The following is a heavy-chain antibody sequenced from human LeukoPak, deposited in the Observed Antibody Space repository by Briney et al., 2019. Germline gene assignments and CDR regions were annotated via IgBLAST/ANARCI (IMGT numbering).Heavy chain of an antibody. CDR2: INWDSGSA. CDR3: ARDRLAATGLFDY. Sequence: GGSLRLSCAASGFSFDDYGMGWVRQAPGKGLEWVSGINWDSGSAAYADSVKGRFTISRDNAKNSLYLQMNSLRTEDTAFYYCARDRLAATGLFDYWGQGALVTVSS. V-gene: IGHV3-20*04. D-gene: IGHD6-13*01. J-gene: IGHJ4*02. CDR1: GFSFDDYG.